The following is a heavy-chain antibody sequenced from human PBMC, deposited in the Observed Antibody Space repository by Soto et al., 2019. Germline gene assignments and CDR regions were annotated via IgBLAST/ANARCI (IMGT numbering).Heavy chain of an antibody. CDR1: GFTFSKYG. D-gene: IGHD3-16*01. CDR3: AKVRFALKYYYGLDV. Sequence: QVHLVESGGGVVQPGTSLRLSCVASGFTFSKYGMHWVRQAPGKGLEWVAILTADGKEKYYADSVKGRFIISRDNSNNTLFLQMNTLSAEDTAVYYCAKVRFALKYYYGLDVWGQGTTVSVSS. V-gene: IGHV3-30*18. J-gene: IGHJ6*02. CDR2: LTADGKEK.